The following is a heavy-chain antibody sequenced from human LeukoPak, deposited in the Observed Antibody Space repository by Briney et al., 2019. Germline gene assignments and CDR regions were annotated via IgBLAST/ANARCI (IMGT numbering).Heavy chain of an antibody. Sequence: SETLSLTCTVSGGSISSHSWSWIRQPPGKGLEWIGYIFYSGSTNYSPSLKSRVTISVDTSKNQFSLRLSSVTAADTAVYYCARDYYDSRGDAFDIWGQGTMVIVSS. V-gene: IGHV4-59*11. CDR2: IFYSGST. CDR1: GGSISSHS. D-gene: IGHD3-22*01. CDR3: ARDYYDSRGDAFDI. J-gene: IGHJ3*02.